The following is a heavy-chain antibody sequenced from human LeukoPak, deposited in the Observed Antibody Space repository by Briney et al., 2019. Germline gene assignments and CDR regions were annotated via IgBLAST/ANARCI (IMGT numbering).Heavy chain of an antibody. CDR2: ISRSGSTK. V-gene: IGHV3-11*04. CDR3: ARDFWIGPHYGGNVDY. CDR1: GFTFSDYN. J-gene: IGHJ4*02. Sequence: PGGSLRLSCAASGFTFSDYNMRWIRQAPGKGLEWVSSISRSGSTKYYADSVKGRFTISRDNAKNSLYLQMNSLRAEDTAVYYCARDFWIGPHYGGNVDYWGQRTLVTVSS. D-gene: IGHD4-23*01.